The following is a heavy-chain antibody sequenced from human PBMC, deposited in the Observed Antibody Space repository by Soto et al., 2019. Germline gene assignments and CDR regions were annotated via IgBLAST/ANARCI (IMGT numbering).Heavy chain of an antibody. J-gene: IGHJ4*02. V-gene: IGHV3-53*01. Sequence: PGGSLRLSCAASGFTVSSNIMTWVRQTPGKGLECVSLIYTAGSTYYSDSVKGRFTISRDNSKNTLYLQMNSLKVEDTAVYYCARVYTGLDYWGQGTQVTVSS. D-gene: IGHD2-8*02. CDR3: ARVYTGLDY. CDR1: GFTVSSNI. CDR2: IYTAGST.